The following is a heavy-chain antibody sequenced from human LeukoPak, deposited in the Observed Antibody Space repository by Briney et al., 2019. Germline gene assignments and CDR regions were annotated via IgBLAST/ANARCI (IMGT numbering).Heavy chain of an antibody. CDR3: ARTAAAGPFHIPNGY. V-gene: IGHV1-18*01. Sequence: ASVKVSCKASGYTFTSYGISWVRQAPGQGLEWMGWISAYNGNTNYAQKLQGRVTMTTDTSTSTAYMELRSLRSDDTAVYYCARTAAAGPFHIPNGYWGQGTLVTVSS. CDR1: GYTFTSYG. D-gene: IGHD6-13*01. CDR2: ISAYNGNT. J-gene: IGHJ4*02.